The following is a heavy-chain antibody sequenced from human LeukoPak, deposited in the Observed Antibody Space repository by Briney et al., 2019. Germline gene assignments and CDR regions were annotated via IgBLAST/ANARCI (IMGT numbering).Heavy chain of an antibody. J-gene: IGHJ4*02. CDR1: GGSISSYY. V-gene: IGHV4-59*01. D-gene: IGHD3-22*01. Sequence: PSETLSLTCTVSGGSISSYYWSWIRQPPGKGLEWIGYIYYSGSTNYNPSLKSRVTISVDTSKSQFSLKLSSVTAADTAVYYCARLYYDSSGHYWGQGTLVTVSS. CDR3: ARLYYDSSGHY. CDR2: IYYSGST.